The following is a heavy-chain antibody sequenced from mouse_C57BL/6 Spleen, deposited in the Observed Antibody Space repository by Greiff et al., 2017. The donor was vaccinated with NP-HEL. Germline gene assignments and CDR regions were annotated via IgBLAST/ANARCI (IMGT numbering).Heavy chain of an antibody. CDR3: TRGKVYYDYFFAY. V-gene: IGHV1-5*01. CDR2: IYPGNSDT. Sequence: VQLQQSGTVLARPGASVKMSCKTSGYTFTSYWMHWVKQRPGQGLEWIGAIYPGNSDTSYNQKFKGKAKLTAVTSASTAYMELSSLTNEDSAVYYCTRGKVYYDYFFAYWGQGTLVTVSA. D-gene: IGHD2-4*01. J-gene: IGHJ3*01. CDR1: GYTFTSYW.